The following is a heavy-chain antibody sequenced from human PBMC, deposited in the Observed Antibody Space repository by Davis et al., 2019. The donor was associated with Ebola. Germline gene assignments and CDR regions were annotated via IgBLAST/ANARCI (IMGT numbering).Heavy chain of an antibody. CDR1: GGSISSSNW. CDR3: ARRLVVYAIIKHRSNWFDP. CDR2: IYHSGST. Sequence: MPSETLSLTCAVSGGSISSSNWWSWVRQPPGKGLEWIGEIYHSGSTNYNPSLKSRVTISVDKSKNQFSLKLSSVTAADTAVYYCARRLVVYAIIKHRSNWFDPWGQGTLVTVSS. V-gene: IGHV4-4*02. J-gene: IGHJ5*02. D-gene: IGHD2-8*02.